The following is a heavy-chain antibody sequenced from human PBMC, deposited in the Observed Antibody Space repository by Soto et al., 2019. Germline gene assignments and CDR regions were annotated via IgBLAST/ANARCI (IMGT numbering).Heavy chain of an antibody. CDR2: ISSRSRSI. CDR1: GFTFSSYS. CDR3: ARVKAGYSSSLDY. D-gene: IGHD6-13*01. Sequence: GGSLRLSCAASGFTFSSYSMHWVRQAPGKGLEWVSSISSRSRSIYYADSQKGRFTISRDNTKNSLYLQMNSLRAEDTAVYYCARVKAGYSSSLDYWGQGTLVTVSS. V-gene: IGHV3-21*01. J-gene: IGHJ4*02.